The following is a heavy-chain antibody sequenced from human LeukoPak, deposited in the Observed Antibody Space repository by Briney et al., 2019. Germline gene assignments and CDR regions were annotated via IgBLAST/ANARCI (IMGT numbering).Heavy chain of an antibody. CDR2: ISSSSSLI. CDR3: ARGGSTGSYSPN. Sequence: GGSLRLSCAASGFTFSSYTMSWVRQAPGKGLEWVSYISSSSSLIYHADSVKGRFTVSRDNAKNSLYLQMNSLRDEDTAVYYCARGGSTGSYSPNWGQGALVTVSS. J-gene: IGHJ4*02. CDR1: GFTFSSYT. V-gene: IGHV3-48*02. D-gene: IGHD1-26*01.